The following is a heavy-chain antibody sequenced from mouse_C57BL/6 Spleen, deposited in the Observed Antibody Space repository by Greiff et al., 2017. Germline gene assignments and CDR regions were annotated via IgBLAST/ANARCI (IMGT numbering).Heavy chain of an antibody. V-gene: IGHV1-52*01. CDR2: IDPSDSET. D-gene: IGHD1-1*01. Sequence: VQLQQPGAELVRPGSSVKLSCKASGYTFTSYWMHWVKQRPIQGLEWIGNIDPSDSETHYNQKFKDKATLTVDKSSSTAYMQLSSLTSEDSAVYYWARYGSSYWYFDGWGKGTTVTVSS. CDR3: ARYGSSYWYFDG. CDR1: GYTFTSYW. J-gene: IGHJ1*03.